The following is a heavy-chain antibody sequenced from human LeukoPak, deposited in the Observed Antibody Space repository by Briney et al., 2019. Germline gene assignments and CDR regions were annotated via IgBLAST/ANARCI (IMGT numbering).Heavy chain of an antibody. CDR1: GYTFTSYY. CDR2: INPSGGST. CDR3: ARAPTPDFWSGFPTPLLL. J-gene: IGHJ4*02. Sequence: ASVKVSCKASGYTFTSYYMHWVRQAPGQGLEWMGIINPSGGSTSYAQKFQGRVTMTRDTSTSTVYMELSSLRSEDTAVYYCARAPTPDFWSGFPTPLLLWGQGTLVTVSS. V-gene: IGHV1-46*01. D-gene: IGHD3-3*01.